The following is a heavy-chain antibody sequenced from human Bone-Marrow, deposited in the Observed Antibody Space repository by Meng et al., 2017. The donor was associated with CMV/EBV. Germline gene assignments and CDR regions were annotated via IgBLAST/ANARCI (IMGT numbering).Heavy chain of an antibody. CDR1: GGSISSSSYY. CDR2: IYYSGST. J-gene: IGHJ3*02. Sequence: GSLRLSCTVSGGSISSSSYYWGWIRQPPGKGLEWIGSIYYSGSTYYNPSLKSRVTISVDTSKNQFSLKLSSVTAAGTAVYYCARDHCTNGVCYSGSYFYAFAIWGQGTRVT. D-gene: IGHD2-8*01. V-gene: IGHV4-39*07. CDR3: ARDHCTNGVCYSGSYFYAFAI.